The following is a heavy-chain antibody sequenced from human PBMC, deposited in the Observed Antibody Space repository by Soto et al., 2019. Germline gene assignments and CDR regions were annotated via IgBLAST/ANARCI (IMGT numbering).Heavy chain of an antibody. CDR1: GGSTSRNSYF. J-gene: IGHJ4*02. CDR3: ARHMYFTGWVYFDS. CDR2: IDYSGST. V-gene: IGHV4-39*01. D-gene: IGHD6-19*01. Sequence: QLQLQESGPGLVKPSETLSLKCSVSGGSTSRNSYFWGWVRQPPGKGLEWIGSIDYSGSTYFNPSLKSRVTISVDTSKNQFSLNLSSVTAAGTAVYYCARHMYFTGWVYFDSWGQGTLVTVSS.